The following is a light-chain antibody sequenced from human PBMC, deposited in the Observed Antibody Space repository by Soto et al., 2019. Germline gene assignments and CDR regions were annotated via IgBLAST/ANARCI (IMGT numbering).Light chain of an antibody. Sequence: IQFTQSPSSLSASVGDSVTITCRASQGISDYFAWYQQKPGKAHKLLSYAASTLPSGVPSRFSGSRSGTDFTLTISSLQPEDFATYYCQQLNSFPSTFGPGTKVDIK. CDR2: AAS. J-gene: IGKJ3*01. CDR3: QQLNSFPST. CDR1: QGISDY. V-gene: IGKV1-9*01.